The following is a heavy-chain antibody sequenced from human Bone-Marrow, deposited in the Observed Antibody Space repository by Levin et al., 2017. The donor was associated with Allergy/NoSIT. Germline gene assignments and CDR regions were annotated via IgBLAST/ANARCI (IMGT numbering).Heavy chain of an antibody. V-gene: IGHV3-64*02. CDR1: GFDFSTYA. CDR2: ISSSATGT. Sequence: PGGSLRLSCVASGFDFSTYAMHWVRQAPGKGLEYVSGISSSATGTYYADSVKGRFTVSRDNSEDTLYLQMGSLRLEDMAVYYCARTARFCSGDCPSPGTQSYKQYHMDVWGQGTTVTVSS. D-gene: IGHD2-21*02. CDR3: ARTARFCSGDCPSPGTQSYKQYHMDV. J-gene: IGHJ6*03.